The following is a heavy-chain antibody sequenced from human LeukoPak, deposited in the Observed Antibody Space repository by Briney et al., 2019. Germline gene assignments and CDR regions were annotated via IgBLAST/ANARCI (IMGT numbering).Heavy chain of an antibody. CDR1: GFTVSSNY. CDR3: GSVGSWRGYFDP. Sequence: GGSLRLSCAASGFTVSSNYMSWVRQAPGKGLEWVSVIYSGGSTYYADSVKGRFTISRDNSKNTLYLQMNSLRAEDTAVYYCGSVGSWRGYFDPWGQGTLVTVSS. J-gene: IGHJ5*02. D-gene: IGHD6-13*01. CDR2: IYSGGST. V-gene: IGHV3-53*01.